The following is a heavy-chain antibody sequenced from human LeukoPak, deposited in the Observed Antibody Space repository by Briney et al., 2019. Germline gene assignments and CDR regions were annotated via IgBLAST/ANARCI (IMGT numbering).Heavy chain of an antibody. Sequence: PPETLSLTCAVYGGSFSGYYWSWIRQPPGKGLEWIGEINHSGSTNYNPSLKSRVTISVDTSKNQFSLKLSSVTAADTAVYYCARGRNYGDYFDYRGQGTLVTVSS. CDR2: INHSGST. J-gene: IGHJ4*02. CDR3: ARGRNYGDYFDY. CDR1: GGSFSGYY. D-gene: IGHD4-17*01. V-gene: IGHV4-34*01.